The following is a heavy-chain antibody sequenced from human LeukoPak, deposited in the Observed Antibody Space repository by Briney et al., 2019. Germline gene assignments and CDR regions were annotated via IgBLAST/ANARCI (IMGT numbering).Heavy chain of an antibody. Sequence: TSETLSLTCTVSGGSISSYYWSWIRQPPGQGLEWIGFIHYSGSTNYSPSLKIRVTISVDTSKNQFSLKLSSVTAADTAVSYCSRGGLDSNGYWVAFGIWGQGRMVTVSS. V-gene: IGHV4-59*01. CDR1: GGSISSYY. D-gene: IGHD3-22*01. CDR3: SRGGLDSNGYWVAFGI. J-gene: IGHJ3*02. CDR2: IHYSGST.